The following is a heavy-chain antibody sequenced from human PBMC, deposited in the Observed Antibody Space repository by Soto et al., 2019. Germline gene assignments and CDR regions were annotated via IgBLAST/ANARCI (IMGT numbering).Heavy chain of an antibody. CDR2: IYYSGST. Sequence: SETLSLTSTVSGGSISSGGYYWSWIRQHPGKGLEWIGYIYYSGSTYYNPSLKSRVTISVDTSKNQFSLKLSSVTAADTAVYYCASVIAAAGINYFDYWGQGTLVTVSS. D-gene: IGHD6-13*01. CDR1: GGSISSGGYY. V-gene: IGHV4-31*03. J-gene: IGHJ4*02. CDR3: ASVIAAAGINYFDY.